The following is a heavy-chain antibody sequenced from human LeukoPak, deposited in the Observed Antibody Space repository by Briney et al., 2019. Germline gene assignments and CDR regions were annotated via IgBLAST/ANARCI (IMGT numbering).Heavy chain of an antibody. CDR2: ISYSGRT. D-gene: IGHD3-22*01. J-gene: IGHJ6*03. V-gene: IGHV4-59*11. CDR1: GGPINSHH. CDR3: ARFVKYDSSPEFFNTYYSYIDV. Sequence: SGTLSLTCTVSGGPINSHHWAWIRQPPGKGLEWIGYISYSGRTNYNPSLKSRVTMSVDTSRSHLSLTLSSVTAADTAVYSCARFVKYDSSPEFFNTYYSYIDVWGKGTTVTVSS.